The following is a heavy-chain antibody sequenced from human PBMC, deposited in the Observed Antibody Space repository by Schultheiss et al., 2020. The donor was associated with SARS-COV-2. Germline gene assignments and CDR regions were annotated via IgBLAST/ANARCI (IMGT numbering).Heavy chain of an antibody. V-gene: IGHV3-74*01. Sequence: GGSLRLSCAASGFTFSNAWMNWVRQAPGKGLVWVSRINSDGSSTSYADSVKGRFTISRDNSKNTLYLQMNSLRAEDTAVYYCARDHGNCSSTSCHFDYWGQGTLATVSS. J-gene: IGHJ4*02. CDR2: INSDGSST. D-gene: IGHD2-2*01. CDR1: GFTFSNAW. CDR3: ARDHGNCSSTSCHFDY.